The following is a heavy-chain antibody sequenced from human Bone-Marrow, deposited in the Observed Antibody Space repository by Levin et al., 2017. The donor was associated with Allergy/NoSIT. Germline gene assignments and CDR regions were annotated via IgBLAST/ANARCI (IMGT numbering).Heavy chain of an antibody. J-gene: IGHJ3*02. CDR3: ARDLIPVDFAFDI. Sequence: SETLSLTCTVSGVSVSDYYWSWVRQPPGKGLEWIGYISYTGSTHYNPSLKSRVSISADTSKNQFSLKLTSVTAADTAVYYCARDLIPVDFAFDIWGQGTKVPVSS. V-gene: IGHV4-59*02. CDR2: ISYTGST. D-gene: IGHD3-3*01. CDR1: GVSVSDYY.